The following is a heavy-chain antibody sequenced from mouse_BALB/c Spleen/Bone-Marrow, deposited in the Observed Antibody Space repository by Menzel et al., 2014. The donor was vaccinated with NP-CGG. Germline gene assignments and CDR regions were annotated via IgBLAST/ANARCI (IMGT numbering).Heavy chain of an antibody. CDR3: ARASVVPYYFDF. J-gene: IGHJ2*01. V-gene: IGHV1-9*01. Sequence: VQLQQSGAELMKPGDSVKISCKATGYTFSNYWIDWVKQRPGRGLEWIGEILPGSGTANYNEKFKGKATFTADTSSNTAYMQLSSLTSEDSALYYCARASVVPYYFDFWGQGTTLTVSS. CDR2: ILPGSGTA. D-gene: IGHD1-1*01. CDR1: GYTFSNYW.